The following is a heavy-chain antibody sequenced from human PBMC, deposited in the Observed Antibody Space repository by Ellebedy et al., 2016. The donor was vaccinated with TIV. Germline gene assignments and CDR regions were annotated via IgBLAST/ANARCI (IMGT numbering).Heavy chain of an antibody. D-gene: IGHD2-21*02. CDR3: ARVPGHGDFKIDY. CDR1: GYTFTNYD. V-gene: IGHV1-8*01. Sequence: ASVKVSCKASGYTFTNYDINWARQATGQGLEWMGWVNPISGNTGYAPKFRGRVTMTMNTSISTASMELSSLRSEDTAVYYCARVPGHGDFKIDYWGQGTLVTVSS. CDR2: VNPISGNT. J-gene: IGHJ4*02.